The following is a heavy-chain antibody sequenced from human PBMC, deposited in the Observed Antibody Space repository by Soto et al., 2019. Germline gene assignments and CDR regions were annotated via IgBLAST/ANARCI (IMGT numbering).Heavy chain of an antibody. Sequence: SETLSLTCTASGGSVSSGDYFWSWLRQSPGKRLEWIAYIYYSGSTNYNPSLKSRATISVDTSKSQVSLTLTSMTAADAAVYYCARSPNYYYYGFDVWGQGTTVTVSS. CDR2: IYYSGST. V-gene: IGHV4-61*08. CDR3: ARSPNYYYYGFDV. J-gene: IGHJ6*02. D-gene: IGHD3-10*01. CDR1: GGSVSSGDYF.